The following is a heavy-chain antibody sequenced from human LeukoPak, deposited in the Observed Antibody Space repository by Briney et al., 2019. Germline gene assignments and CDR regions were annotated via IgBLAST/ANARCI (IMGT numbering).Heavy chain of an antibody. CDR3: AREGTAGTNLNWFDS. CDR1: GGSISTYY. D-gene: IGHD1-1*01. J-gene: IGHJ5*01. Sequence: SETLSLTCSVSGGSISTYYWSWIRQPPGKGLEWIGYIHYSGNTNYDPSLKSRVTISVDTSKNQFSLKVSSVTAADTAVYYCAREGTAGTNLNWFDSWGQGTLVTVSS. CDR2: IHYSGNT. V-gene: IGHV4-59*01.